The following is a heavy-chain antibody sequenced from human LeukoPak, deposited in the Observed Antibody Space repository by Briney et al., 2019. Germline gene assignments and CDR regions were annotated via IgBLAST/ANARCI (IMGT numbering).Heavy chain of an antibody. V-gene: IGHV4-59*01. CDR2: IYYRGST. CDR1: GGSISSYY. Sequence: PSETLSLTCTVSGGSISSYYWRWLRQPPGKELEWIGYIYYRGSTNYNPSLKSRVTISVDTSKNQFSLKLSSVTAADTAVYYCARDRYSSISLDYWGQGTLVTVSS. D-gene: IGHD6-13*01. CDR3: ARDRYSSISLDY. J-gene: IGHJ4*02.